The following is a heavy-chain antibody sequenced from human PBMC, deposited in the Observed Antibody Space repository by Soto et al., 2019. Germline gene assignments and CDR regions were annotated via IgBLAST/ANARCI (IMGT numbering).Heavy chain of an antibody. V-gene: IGHV3-23*01. Sequence: GGSLRLSCAASGFTFSSYAMSWVRQAPGKGLEWVSAISGSDGSTYYADSVKGRFTISRDNPKNTLYLQMNSLRAEDTAVYYCAKLLMVRGVRYPTDVWGKGTTVTVSS. J-gene: IGHJ6*04. CDR2: ISGSDGST. CDR3: AKLLMVRGVRYPTDV. CDR1: GFTFSSYA. D-gene: IGHD3-10*01.